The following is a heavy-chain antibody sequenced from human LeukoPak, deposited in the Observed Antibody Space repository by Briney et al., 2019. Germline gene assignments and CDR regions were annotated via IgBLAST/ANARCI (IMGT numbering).Heavy chain of an antibody. D-gene: IGHD3-22*01. Sequence: PSETLSLTRTVSGGSVNSDNYYWSWIRQPPGKGLEWIGNIYYRGSTNYNPSLKSRVTISVDTSKNQFSLKLSSVTAADTAVYFCARDRSAYYYDSSGFDYWGQGTLVTVSS. J-gene: IGHJ4*02. CDR2: IYYRGST. CDR3: ARDRSAYYYDSSGFDY. V-gene: IGHV4-61*01. CDR1: GGSVNSDNYY.